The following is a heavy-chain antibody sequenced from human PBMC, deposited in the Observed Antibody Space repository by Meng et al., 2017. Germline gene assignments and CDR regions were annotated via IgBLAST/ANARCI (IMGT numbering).Heavy chain of an antibody. CDR3: ARDEDISAAGKLFGDY. Sequence: ASVNVSCKPSGYTFPDYHIHWVRRAPGQGLEWMGRINPKSGDTHYAQKFQARVTMTGDTSVSTAYMELNGLRSDDTAMYYCARDEDISAAGKLFGDYWGQGTLVTVSS. V-gene: IGHV1-2*06. CDR2: INPKSGDT. CDR1: GYTFPDYH. J-gene: IGHJ4*02. D-gene: IGHD6-25*01.